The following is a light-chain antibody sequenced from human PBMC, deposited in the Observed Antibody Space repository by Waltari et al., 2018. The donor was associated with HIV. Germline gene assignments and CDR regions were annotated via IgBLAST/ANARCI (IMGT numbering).Light chain of an antibody. Sequence: DIQMSHAPPSLSASVGARVTITCRASRDISNDLAWYQQKSGEVPKLLISGASTLRSGVSSRFRGSGSGTEFTLTINGLQPEDVASYYCQNYDSAPVAFGQGTRLEI. CDR3: QNYDSAPVA. V-gene: IGKV1-27*01. CDR1: RDISND. CDR2: GAS. J-gene: IGKJ5*01.